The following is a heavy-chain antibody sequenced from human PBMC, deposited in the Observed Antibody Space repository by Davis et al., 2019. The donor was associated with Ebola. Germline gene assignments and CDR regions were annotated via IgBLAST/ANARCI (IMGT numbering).Heavy chain of an antibody. CDR1: GFTLSSYV. CDR2: ISGSGGST. V-gene: IGHV3-23*01. J-gene: IGHJ4*02. CDR3: VQGTTSCHA. D-gene: IGHD2-2*01. Sequence: GEFLKTFCAASGFTLSSYVMSWVRQAPGKGLEWVSAISGSGGSTYYADSVKGRFTIYRENSKNIQYLQMNSLTAEDTAVYYCVQGTTSCHAWGQGTLVTVSS.